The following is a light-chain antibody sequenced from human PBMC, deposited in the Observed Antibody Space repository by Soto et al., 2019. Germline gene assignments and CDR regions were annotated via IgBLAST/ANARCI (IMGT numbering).Light chain of an antibody. CDR1: QSVSSN. Sequence: EIVMTQSPATLSVSPGERATLSCRASQSVSSNLAWYQQKHGQAPRLLIYGASTRATGIPARFSGSGSGTEVTITINSLQSEDFEVYYCQQYNNWPRTFGQGTKVDIK. V-gene: IGKV3-15*01. CDR3: QQYNNWPRT. CDR2: GAS. J-gene: IGKJ1*01.